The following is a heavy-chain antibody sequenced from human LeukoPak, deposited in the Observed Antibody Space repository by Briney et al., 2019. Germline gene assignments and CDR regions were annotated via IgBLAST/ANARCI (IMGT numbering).Heavy chain of an antibody. CDR3: ARQEYCSGASCYTWFDP. Sequence: GESLKISCKGSGYSINNYWIAWVRQMPGKGLEWMGIIYPADSDIRYSPSFQGQVTISADKSISTAYLQWNSLKASDTAMYYCARQEYCSGASCYTWFDPWGQGTLVTVSP. V-gene: IGHV5-51*01. CDR1: GYSINNYW. J-gene: IGHJ5*02. D-gene: IGHD2-15*01. CDR2: IYPADSDI.